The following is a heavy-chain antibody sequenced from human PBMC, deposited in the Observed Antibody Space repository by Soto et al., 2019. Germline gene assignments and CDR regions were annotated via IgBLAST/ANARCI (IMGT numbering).Heavy chain of an antibody. D-gene: IGHD6-13*01. J-gene: IGHJ4*02. Sequence: QVQLVQSGAEVKKPGASVKVSCTASGYPFTSFGISWVRQAPGQGIEWMGWIRPYNGDTNSAQNLQGRVTMTTDTSTSTAYMELRSLRSDDTAVYYCARKGVTSSWYGGGHDCWGQGTLVTVSS. V-gene: IGHV1-18*04. CDR2: IRPYNGDT. CDR1: GYPFTSFG. CDR3: ARKGVTSSWYGGGHDC.